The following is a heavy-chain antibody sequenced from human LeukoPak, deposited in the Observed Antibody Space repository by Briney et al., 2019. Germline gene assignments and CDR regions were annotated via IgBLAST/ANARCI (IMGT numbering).Heavy chain of an antibody. CDR2: IYHSGST. V-gene: IGHV4-4*02. D-gene: IGHD3-10*01. CDR1: GGSISSSNW. Sequence: SGTLSLTCAVSGGSISSSNWWSWVRQPPGKGLEWIGEIYHSGSTNYNPSLKSRATISVDKSKNQFSLKLSSVTAADTAVYYCARAKGRGSIDYWGQGTLVTVSS. CDR3: ARAKGRGSIDY. J-gene: IGHJ4*02.